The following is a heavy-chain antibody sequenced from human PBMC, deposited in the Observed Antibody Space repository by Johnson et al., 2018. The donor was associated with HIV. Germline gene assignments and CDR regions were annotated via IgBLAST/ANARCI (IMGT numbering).Heavy chain of an antibody. CDR2: IYSGGST. D-gene: IGHD2-21*02. V-gene: IGHV3-53*01. J-gene: IGHJ3*02. Sequence: EQLVESGGGLIQPGGSLRLSCAASGFTVSSNYMSWVRQAPGKGLEWVSVIYSGGSTYYADSVKGRFTISRDNSKNTLYLQMNSLRAEDTAVYYCARGGSAARGNWNCGGDCSTFLLLDAFDIWGQGTMVTVSS. CDR1: GFTVSSNY. CDR3: ARGGSAARGNWNCGGDCSTFLLLDAFDI.